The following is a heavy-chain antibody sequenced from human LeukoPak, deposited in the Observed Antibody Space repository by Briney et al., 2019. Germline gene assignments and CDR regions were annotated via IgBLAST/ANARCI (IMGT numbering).Heavy chain of an antibody. CDR2: LDPEDGET. V-gene: IGHV1-24*01. CDR3: ASGDSHYYGSGSYDY. D-gene: IGHD3-10*01. Sequence: GASVKVSCKVSGYTLTELSMLWVRQAPGKGLEWMGGLDPEDGETIYAQKFQGRVTMTEDTSTDTAYMELSSLRSEDTAVYYCASGDSHYYGSGSYDYWGQGTLVTVSS. CDR1: GYTLTELS. J-gene: IGHJ4*02.